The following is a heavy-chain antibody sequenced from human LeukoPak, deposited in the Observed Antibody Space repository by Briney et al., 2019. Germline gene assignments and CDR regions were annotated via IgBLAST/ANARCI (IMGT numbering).Heavy chain of an antibody. Sequence: SETLSLTCIVSGVSISSHYWSWIRQPPGKGLEWIGYLYDSDGSKDNPSLKSRATLSADTSKNQFSLRLSSVTAADTAVYYCVTIKRGSIFGYFDFWGQGIPVTVSS. CDR1: GVSISSHY. J-gene: IGHJ4*02. CDR3: VTIKRGSIFGYFDF. D-gene: IGHD5-18*01. CDR2: LYDSDGS. V-gene: IGHV4-59*11.